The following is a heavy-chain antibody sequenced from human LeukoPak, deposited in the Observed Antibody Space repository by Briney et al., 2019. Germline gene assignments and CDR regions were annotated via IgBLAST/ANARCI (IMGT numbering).Heavy chain of an antibody. D-gene: IGHD4-11*01. J-gene: IGHJ5*02. CDR1: GGSITSSNW. Sequence: SGTLSLTCAVSGGSITSSNWWSWVRQPPGKGLEWIGEIYYTGNTNYNPSLKSRVTISVDKSNNQFSLNLSSVTAADTAVYYCAKSNAWDWFDPWGQGTLVTVSS. V-gene: IGHV4-4*02. CDR2: IYYTGNT. CDR3: AKSNAWDWFDP.